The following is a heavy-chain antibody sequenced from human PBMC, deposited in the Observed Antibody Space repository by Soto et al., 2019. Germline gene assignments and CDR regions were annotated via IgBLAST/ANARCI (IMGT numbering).Heavy chain of an antibody. CDR3: ARVAGDGYNWYYFDY. D-gene: IGHD5-12*01. Sequence: ASVKVSCKASGYTFTSYDINWVRQATGQGLEWMGWMNPNSGNTGYAQKFQGRVTITADKSTSTAYMELSSLRSEDTAVYYCARVAGDGYNWYYFDYWGQGTLVTVSS. CDR2: MNPNSGNT. CDR1: GYTFTSYD. J-gene: IGHJ4*02. V-gene: IGHV1-8*01.